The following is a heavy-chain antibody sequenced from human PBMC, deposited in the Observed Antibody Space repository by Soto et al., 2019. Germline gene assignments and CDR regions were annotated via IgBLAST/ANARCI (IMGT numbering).Heavy chain of an antibody. V-gene: IGHV3-11*01. J-gene: IGHJ4*02. CDR2: ISPSGNTI. CDR3: ARELLNDYIWGSLGF. D-gene: IGHD3-16*01. CDR1: GFSLSDHY. Sequence: QVLLLESGGDLVKPGGSLRLSCAASGFSLSDHYMAWVRQTPGKGLEWLSYISPSGNTIYYADSVKGRFTVSRDNAKNSLFLQMNTVRAEDTAVYSCARELLNDYIWGSLGFWGQGTLVSVSS.